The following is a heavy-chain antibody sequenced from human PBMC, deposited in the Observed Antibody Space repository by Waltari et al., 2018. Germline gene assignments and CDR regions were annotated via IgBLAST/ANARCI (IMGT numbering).Heavy chain of an antibody. CDR3: ATKSLLGFWSGSVSWFDP. Sequence: QVQLVQSGAEVKKPGASVKVSCKVSGYTLTALSIHWVRQAPGKGLEWMGGFDPEDGETIYAQKFQGRVTMTEDTSTDTAYMELSSLRSEDTAVYYCATKSLLGFWSGSVSWFDPWGQGTLVTVSS. CDR1: GYTLTALS. J-gene: IGHJ5*02. CDR2: FDPEDGET. V-gene: IGHV1-24*01. D-gene: IGHD3-3*01.